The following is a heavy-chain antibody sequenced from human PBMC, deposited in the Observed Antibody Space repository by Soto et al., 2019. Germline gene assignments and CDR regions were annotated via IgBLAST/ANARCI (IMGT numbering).Heavy chain of an antibody. CDR3: ARDKARYYYGSGSYTLFHS. J-gene: IGHJ4*02. CDR1: GGSISSSNW. CDR2: IYHSGST. V-gene: IGHV4-4*02. Sequence: QVQLQESGPGLVKPSGTLSLTCAVSGGSISSSNWWNWVRQPPGKGLEWIGEIYHSGSTNYNPSLNTRVTISVDKSKNQFSLKLSCVTAAETAVYYCARDKARYYYGSGSYTLFHSWGQGTLVTVSS. D-gene: IGHD3-10*01.